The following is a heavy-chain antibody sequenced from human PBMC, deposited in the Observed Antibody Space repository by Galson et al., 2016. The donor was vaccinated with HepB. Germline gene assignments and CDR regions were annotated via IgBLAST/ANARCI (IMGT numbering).Heavy chain of an antibody. CDR1: GFSFSSYG. Sequence: SLRLSCAASGFSFSSYGIHWVRQAPGKGLEWVAVISYDGTNKYYADSVRGRFTISRDNSKNTLYPQVSSLRPEDTAVYYCAKGLYSSDWYIDYWGQGTLVTVSS. J-gene: IGHJ4*02. V-gene: IGHV3-30*18. CDR2: ISYDGTNK. D-gene: IGHD6-19*01. CDR3: AKGLYSSDWYIDY.